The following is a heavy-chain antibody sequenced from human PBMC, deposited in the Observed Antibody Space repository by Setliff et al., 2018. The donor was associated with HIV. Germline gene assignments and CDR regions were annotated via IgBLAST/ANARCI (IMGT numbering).Heavy chain of an antibody. CDR2: IRYDGSKK. V-gene: IGHV3-30*02. Sequence: LRLSCTASGFTFGDYAMSWVRQAPGKGLEWVAFIRYDGSKKYYADSVKGRITISRDNSKNTLYLQMNSLRAEDTAVYYCAKGDYYDTTYDAFDIWGQGTMVTVSS. D-gene: IGHD3-22*01. CDR3: AKGDYYDTTYDAFDI. J-gene: IGHJ3*02. CDR1: GFTFGDYA.